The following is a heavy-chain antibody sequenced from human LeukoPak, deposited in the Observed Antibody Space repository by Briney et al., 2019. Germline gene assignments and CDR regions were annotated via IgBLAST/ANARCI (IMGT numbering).Heavy chain of an antibody. CDR1: DGSFSNYH. V-gene: IGHV4-34*01. Sequence: SETLSLTCAVYDGSFSNYHWTWIRQPPGKGLEWIGEINHSGGTNYSPSLKSRVAISVDTSKNQFSLRLSSVTAADTAVYYCARGAWGFPWDYWGQGTLVTVSS. J-gene: IGHJ4*02. D-gene: IGHD3-16*01. CDR3: ARGAWGFPWDY. CDR2: INHSGGT.